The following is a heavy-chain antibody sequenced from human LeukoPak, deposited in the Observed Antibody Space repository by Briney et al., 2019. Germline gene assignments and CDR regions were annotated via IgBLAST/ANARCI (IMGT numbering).Heavy chain of an antibody. Sequence: PSETLSLTCTVSGGSVSNSYWSWIRQPPGKGLEWIGYIYYSGGTSYNPSLKSRVTISLDTSKNQFPLKLSSVTAADTAVYCCARDDGPSMTRTSTWYLHWGQGTLVTVSS. CDR3: ARDDGPSMTRTSTWYLH. D-gene: IGHD6-13*01. CDR1: GGSVSNSY. J-gene: IGHJ4*02. CDR2: IYYSGGT. V-gene: IGHV4-59*02.